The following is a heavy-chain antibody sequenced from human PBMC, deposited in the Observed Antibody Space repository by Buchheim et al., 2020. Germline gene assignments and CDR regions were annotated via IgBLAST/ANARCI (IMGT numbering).Heavy chain of an antibody. CDR2: ISYDGSNK. CDR3: AKDTLSYSRGGYYMDV. CDR1: GFTFSSYG. Sequence: QVQLVESGGGVVQPGRSLRLSCAASGFTFSSYGMHWVRQAPGKGLEWVAVISYDGSNKYYADSVKGRFTIFRDNSKTTLYLQMNSLRAEDTAVYYCAKDTLSYSRGGYYMDVWGKGTT. V-gene: IGHV3-30*18. D-gene: IGHD2-21*01. J-gene: IGHJ6*03.